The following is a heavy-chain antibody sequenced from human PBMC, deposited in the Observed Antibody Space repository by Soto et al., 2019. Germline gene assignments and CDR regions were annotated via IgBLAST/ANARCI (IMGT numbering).Heavy chain of an antibody. CDR3: ARDLKKWGILTGYRGHDAFDI. J-gene: IGHJ3*02. CDR1: GGTFSSYA. D-gene: IGHD3-9*01. CDR2: IIPIFGTA. V-gene: IGHV1-69*13. Sequence: GASVKVSCKASGGTFSSYAISWVRQAPGQGLEWMGGIIPIFGTANYAQKFQGRVTITADESTSTAYMELSSLRSEDTAVYYCARDLKKWGILTGYRGHDAFDIWGQGTMVTVSS.